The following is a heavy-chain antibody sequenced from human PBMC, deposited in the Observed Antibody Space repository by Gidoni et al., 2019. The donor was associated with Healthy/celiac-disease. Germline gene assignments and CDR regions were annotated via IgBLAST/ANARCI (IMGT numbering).Heavy chain of an antibody. CDR1: GGTFSSYA. V-gene: IGHV1-69*01. CDR2: IIPSFGTA. CDR3: ARDQVVLMVYAPGYYGMDV. D-gene: IGHD2-8*01. J-gene: IGHJ6*02. Sequence: QVQLVQSGAEVQTPGSSVKVSCKASGGTFSSYAISWVRQAPGQGLEWMGGIIPSFGTANYAQKFQGRVTITADESTSTAYMELSSLRSEDTAVYYCARDQVVLMVYAPGYYGMDVWGQGTTVTVSS.